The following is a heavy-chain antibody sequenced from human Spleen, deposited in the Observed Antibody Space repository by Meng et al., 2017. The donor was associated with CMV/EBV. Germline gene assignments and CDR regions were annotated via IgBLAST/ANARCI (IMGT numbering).Heavy chain of an antibody. Sequence: GDCYWSWIRQPPGRGLEWMGYIYYSGSTYYNPSLKSRVTISVDTSKNQFSLKLSSVTAADTAVYYCARVLPTDIVVVPAATNWYFDLWGRGTLVTVSS. CDR1: GDCY. V-gene: IGHV4-30-4*08. CDR3: ARVLPTDIVVVPAATNWYFDL. J-gene: IGHJ2*01. CDR2: IYYSGST. D-gene: IGHD2-2*01.